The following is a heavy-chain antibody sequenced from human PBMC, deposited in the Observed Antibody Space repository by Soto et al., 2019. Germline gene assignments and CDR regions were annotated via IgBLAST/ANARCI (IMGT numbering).Heavy chain of an antibody. J-gene: IGHJ4*02. Sequence: PGGSLRLSCAASGFTFSNAWMSWVRQAPGRGLEWVGRIKSKTDGGTTDYAAPVKGRFTISRDDSKNTLYLQMNSLKTEDTAVYYCTTDDDVVVFDYWGQGTLVTVSS. V-gene: IGHV3-15*01. CDR3: TTDDDVVVFDY. CDR2: IKSKTDGGTT. CDR1: GFTFSNAW. D-gene: IGHD2-15*01.